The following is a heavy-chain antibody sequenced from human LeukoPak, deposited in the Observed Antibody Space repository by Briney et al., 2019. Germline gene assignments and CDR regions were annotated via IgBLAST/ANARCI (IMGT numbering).Heavy chain of an antibody. CDR3: ARDSSGWYNSDY. CDR1: GFTVSDNS. V-gene: IGHV3-53*01. Sequence: PGGSLRLSCTVSGFTVSDNSMSWVRQAPGKGLEWVSFIYYDDRTHYSDSVKGRFTISRDNSKNTLYLQMNSLRAEDTAVYYCARDSSGWYNSDYWGQGTLVTVSS. D-gene: IGHD6-19*01. J-gene: IGHJ4*02. CDR2: IYYDDRT.